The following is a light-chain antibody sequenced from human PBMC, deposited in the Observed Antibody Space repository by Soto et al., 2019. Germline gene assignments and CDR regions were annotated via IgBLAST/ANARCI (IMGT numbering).Light chain of an antibody. Sequence: EIVMTQSPATLSVSPGERATLSCRASQSVSSGLAWYQQKPGQAPRLLICGASTRATGIPDRFSGSGSGTEFTLTISSLQSEDFAVYYCQQSNSWPKTFGQGTKVEIK. CDR3: QQSNSWPKT. CDR2: GAS. V-gene: IGKV3-15*01. CDR1: QSVSSG. J-gene: IGKJ1*01.